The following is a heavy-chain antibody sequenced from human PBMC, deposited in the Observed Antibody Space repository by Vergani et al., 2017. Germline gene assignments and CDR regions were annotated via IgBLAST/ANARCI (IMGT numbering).Heavy chain of an antibody. CDR2: IYYSGST. CDR1: GGSISSSSYY. V-gene: IGHV4-39*07. D-gene: IGHD6-13*01. Sequence: QLQLQESGPGLVKPSETLSLTCTVSGGSISSSSYYWGWLRQPPGKGLEWIGSIYYSGSTYYNPSLKSRVTISVDTSKNQFSLKLSSVTAADTAVYYCARAGIAAAGIHYYYMDVWGKGTTVTVSS. CDR3: ARAGIAAAGIHYYYMDV. J-gene: IGHJ6*03.